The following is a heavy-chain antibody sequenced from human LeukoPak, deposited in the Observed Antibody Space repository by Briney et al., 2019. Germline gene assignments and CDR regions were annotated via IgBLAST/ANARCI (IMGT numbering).Heavy chain of an antibody. V-gene: IGHV1-18*01. J-gene: IGHJ4*02. CDR3: ARGGSYYDSSGYYYVGFDY. Sequence: ASVQVSCKASGYTFTSYGFSWVRQAPGQGLEWMGWISPYNGNTNYAQKLQVRVTMTTDTSTSTAYMELRSLRSDDTAVYYCARGGSYYDSSGYYYVGFDYWGQGTLVTVSS. CDR1: GYTFTSYG. CDR2: ISPYNGNT. D-gene: IGHD3-22*01.